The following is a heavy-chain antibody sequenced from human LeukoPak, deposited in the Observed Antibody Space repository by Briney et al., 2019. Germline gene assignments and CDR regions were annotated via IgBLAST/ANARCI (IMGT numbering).Heavy chain of an antibody. CDR2: IYYSGST. CDR3: ARDQFKTTVTYWYFDL. D-gene: IGHD4-17*01. V-gene: IGHV4-30-4*08. CDR1: GGSISSGGYY. Sequence: TSETLSLTCTVSGGSISSGGYYWSWIRQHPGKGLEWIGYIYYSGSTYYNPSLKSRVTISVDTSKNQFSLKLSSVTAADTAVYYCARDQFKTTVTYWYFDLWGRGTLVTVSS. J-gene: IGHJ2*01.